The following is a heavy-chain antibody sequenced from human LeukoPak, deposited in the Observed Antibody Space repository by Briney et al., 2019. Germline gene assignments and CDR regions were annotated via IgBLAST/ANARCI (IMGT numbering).Heavy chain of an antibody. CDR3: ARVRLADERAWAY. V-gene: IGHV1-2*02. Sequence: GASVKVSCKASGYTFSDFYIHWVRQAPGQGLEYVGWITPKSGDTYSPQRFQGRVTMTRDASISTAYMELSSLRSDDTAVSFCARVRLADERAWAYWGQGTLVTVSS. CDR2: ITPKSGDT. D-gene: IGHD3-3*02. CDR1: GYTFSDFY. J-gene: IGHJ4*02.